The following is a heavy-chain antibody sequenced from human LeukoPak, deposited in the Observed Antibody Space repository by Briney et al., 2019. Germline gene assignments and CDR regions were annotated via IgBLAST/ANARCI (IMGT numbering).Heavy chain of an antibody. CDR2: ISWNSGSI. CDR1: GFTFDDYA. J-gene: IGHJ5*02. Sequence: PGRSLGLSCAASGFTFDDYAMHWVRQAPGKGLEWVSGISWNSGSIGYADSVKGRFTISRDNAKNSLYLQMNSLRAEDTALYYCAKMAAAAVWFDPWGQGTLVTVSS. D-gene: IGHD6-13*01. V-gene: IGHV3-9*01. CDR3: AKMAAAAVWFDP.